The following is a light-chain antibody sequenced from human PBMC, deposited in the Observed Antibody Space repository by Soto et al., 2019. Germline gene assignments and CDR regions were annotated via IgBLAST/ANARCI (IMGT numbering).Light chain of an antibody. CDR1: QSISSW. V-gene: IGKV1-5*03. Sequence: DIPMTQSPSTLSASVGDRVTITCRASQSISSWLAWYQQKPGKAPKLLIYKASSLESGVPSRFSGSGSGTEITLTISSLQPDDFATFYCQHYNSYPWTFGQGTKVEIK. CDR3: QHYNSYPWT. J-gene: IGKJ1*01. CDR2: KAS.